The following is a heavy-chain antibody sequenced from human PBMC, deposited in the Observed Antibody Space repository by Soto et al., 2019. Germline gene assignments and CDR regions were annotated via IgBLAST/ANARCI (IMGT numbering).Heavy chain of an antibody. CDR1: GFTFSSYG. J-gene: IGHJ5*02. Sequence: QVQLVESGGGVVQPGRSLRLSCAASGFTFSSYGMHWVRQAPGKGLEWVAVIWYDGSNKYYADSVKGRFTISRDNSKNTLYLQMNSPRAEDTAVYYCARDRSSSSPAGCWFDPWGQGTLVTVSS. D-gene: IGHD6-13*01. CDR3: ARDRSSSSPAGCWFDP. V-gene: IGHV3-33*01. CDR2: IWYDGSNK.